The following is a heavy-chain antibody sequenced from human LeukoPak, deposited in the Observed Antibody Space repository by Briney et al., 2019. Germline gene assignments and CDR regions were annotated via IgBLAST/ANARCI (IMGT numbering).Heavy chain of an antibody. CDR3: AREGDGLWFGEHHFDY. D-gene: IGHD3-10*01. CDR1: GGSISSYY. V-gene: IGHV4-4*07. CDR2: IYTSGST. Sequence: SETLSLTCTVPGGSISSYYWSWIRQPAGKGLEWIGRIYTSGSTNYNPSLKSRVTMSVDTSKNQFSLKLSSVTAADTAVYYCAREGDGLWFGEHHFDYWGQGTLVTASS. J-gene: IGHJ4*02.